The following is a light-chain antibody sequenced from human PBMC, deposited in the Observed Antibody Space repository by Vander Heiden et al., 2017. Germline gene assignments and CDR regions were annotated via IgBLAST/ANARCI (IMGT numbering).Light chain of an antibody. Sequence: QSALTQPDSVSGSPGQSITISCSGRSSDIGDYNYVSWYQQRPGEAPKLIIYGVSNRPSGVSDRFSGSKSGSTASLTISGLQTGDEANYYCSSFTTTATFVVFGGGTKLSVL. J-gene: IGLJ2*01. V-gene: IGLV2-14*01. CDR2: GVS. CDR1: SSDIGDYNY. CDR3: SSFTTTATFVV.